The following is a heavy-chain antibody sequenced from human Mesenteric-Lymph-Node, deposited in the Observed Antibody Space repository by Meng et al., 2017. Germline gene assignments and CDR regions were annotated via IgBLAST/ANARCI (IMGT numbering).Heavy chain of an antibody. Sequence: CQGLAKPPRPVCPPSALSGGSIGSGGYYWGWSGEHPGKGLEWIGYIHSSGSTYYNPSLRSRLTISVDTANNQFSLKLRSVTASDTAVYSCARASYGSGSPLGESWFDPWGQGTLVTVSS. CDR1: GGSIGSGGYY. CDR2: IHSSGST. CDR3: ARASYGSGSPLGESWFDP. V-gene: IGHV4-31*11. D-gene: IGHD3-10*01. J-gene: IGHJ5*02.